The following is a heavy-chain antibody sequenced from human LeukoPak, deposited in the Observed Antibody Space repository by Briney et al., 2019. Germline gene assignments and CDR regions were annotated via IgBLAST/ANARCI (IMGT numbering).Heavy chain of an antibody. CDR2: ITSGSSYK. D-gene: IGHD1-26*01. J-gene: IGHJ4*02. CDR3: ARYSGTYRDS. CDR1: GFTFSSYN. V-gene: IGHV3-21*01. Sequence: GSLRLSCSASGFTFSSYNMNWVRQAPGKGLEWVSSITSGSSYKFYADSVKGRFTISRDNAKNSLYLQMSSLRADDTAVYYCARYSGTYRDSWGQGTLVTVSS.